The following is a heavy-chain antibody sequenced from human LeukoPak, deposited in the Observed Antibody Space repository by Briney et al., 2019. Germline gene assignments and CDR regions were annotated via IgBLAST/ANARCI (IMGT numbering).Heavy chain of an antibody. Sequence: SVKVSCKASGGTFSSYAISWVRQAPGQGLEWMGRIIPILGIANYAQKFQGRVTITADKSTSTAYMELSSLRSEDTAVYYCASHTRLGYCSGGSCYSGWFDPWGQGTLVTVSS. J-gene: IGHJ5*02. CDR2: IIPILGIA. V-gene: IGHV1-69*04. CDR1: GGTFSSYA. CDR3: ASHTRLGYCSGGSCYSGWFDP. D-gene: IGHD2-15*01.